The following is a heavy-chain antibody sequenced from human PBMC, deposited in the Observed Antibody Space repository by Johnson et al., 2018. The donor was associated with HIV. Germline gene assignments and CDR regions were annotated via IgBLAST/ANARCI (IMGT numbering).Heavy chain of an antibody. CDR1: RFTFDDYA. D-gene: IGHD6-13*01. J-gene: IGHJ3*02. CDR3: ARADSSSSPWMGLDI. CDR2: INWDGDST. V-gene: IGHV3-43D*03. Sequence: VQLVESGGVVVHPGGSLRLSCETSRFTFDDYAMHWVRQAPGKGLEWVSLINWDGDSTYYADSVQGRFTISRDNSKNSLYLQMNSLRAEDTAVYYWARADSSSSPWMGLDIWGQGTMVTVSS.